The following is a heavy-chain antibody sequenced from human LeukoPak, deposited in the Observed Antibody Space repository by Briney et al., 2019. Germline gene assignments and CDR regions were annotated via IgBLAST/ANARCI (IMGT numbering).Heavy chain of an antibody. Sequence: GGTLRLSCAASGFTFSSYGMSWVRQAPGKGLEWVSAISGSGGSTYYADSVKGRFTISRDNSKNTLYLQMNSLRAEDTAVYYCAKEVSSWVDYDSSGPLDYWGQGTLVTVSS. CDR3: AKEVSSWVDYDSSGPLDY. CDR2: ISGSGGST. V-gene: IGHV3-23*01. J-gene: IGHJ4*02. CDR1: GFTFSSYG. D-gene: IGHD3-22*01.